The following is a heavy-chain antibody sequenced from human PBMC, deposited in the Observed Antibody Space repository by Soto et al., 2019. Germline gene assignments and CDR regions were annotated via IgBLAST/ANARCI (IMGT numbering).Heavy chain of an antibody. CDR1: GFTFDDYA. CDR2: ISWNSGSI. Sequence: EVQLVESGGGLVQPGRSLRLSCAASGFTFDDYAMHWVRQAPGKGLEWVSGISWNSGSIGYADSVKGRFTISRDNAKNSLYLQMNSLRAEDTALYYCAKVSDSSGWYADRMDAFDIWGQGTMVTVSS. V-gene: IGHV3-9*01. CDR3: AKVSDSSGWYADRMDAFDI. J-gene: IGHJ3*02. D-gene: IGHD6-19*01.